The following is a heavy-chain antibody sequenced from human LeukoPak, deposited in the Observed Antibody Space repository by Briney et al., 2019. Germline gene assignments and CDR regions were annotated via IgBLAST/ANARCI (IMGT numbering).Heavy chain of an antibody. CDR1: GFDFSTQW. D-gene: IGHD3-16*01. CDR3: ARERAGERPRPLLSYYYMDV. J-gene: IGHJ6*03. Sequence: GGSLRLSCAASGFDFSTQWMSWVRQAPGKGLEWVAIVNQGATQKYYVDSVKGRFTISRDNAENSLYLQMNSLRADDTAVYYCARERAGERPRPLLSYYYMDVWGKGTTVTISS. CDR2: VNQGATQK. V-gene: IGHV3-7*01.